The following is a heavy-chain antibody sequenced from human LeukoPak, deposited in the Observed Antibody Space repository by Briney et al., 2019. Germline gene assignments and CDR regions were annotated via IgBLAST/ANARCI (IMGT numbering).Heavy chain of an antibody. Sequence: SETLSLTCTVSVGSISSSSYYWGWIRQPPGKGLEWIGSIYYSGSTDYDPSLKSRVTMSVDTSKNQFSLKLSSVTAADTAVYYCARMGAIAGASANPDYWGQGTLVTVSS. CDR2: IYYSGST. CDR3: ARMGAIAGASANPDY. CDR1: VGSISSSSYY. D-gene: IGHD4/OR15-4a*01. V-gene: IGHV4-39*07. J-gene: IGHJ4*02.